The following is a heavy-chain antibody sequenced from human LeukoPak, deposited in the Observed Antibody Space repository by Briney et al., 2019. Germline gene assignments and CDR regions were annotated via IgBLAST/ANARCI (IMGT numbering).Heavy chain of an antibody. V-gene: IGHV4-4*07. CDR3: ARVNGGLYSSSFYFDY. J-gene: IGHJ4*02. D-gene: IGHD6-6*01. CDR2: VYISGST. CDR1: GGSISGYY. Sequence: SETLSLTCSVSGGSISGYYWTWIRQPAGKGLEWIGRVYISGSTNYNPSLKSRVTISVDTSKNQFSLKLSSVTAADTAVYYCARVNGGLYSSSFYFDYWGQGTLVTVSS.